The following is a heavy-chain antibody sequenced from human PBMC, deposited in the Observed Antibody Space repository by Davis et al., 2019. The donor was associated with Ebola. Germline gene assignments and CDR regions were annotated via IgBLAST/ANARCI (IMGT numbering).Heavy chain of an antibody. J-gene: IGHJ4*02. CDR1: GLTFSRYG. D-gene: IGHD2-8*02. CDR2: IWYDGRNS. Sequence: PGGSLRLSCVVSGLTFSRYGMHWVRQAPGKGLEWVAFIWYDGRNSHYIDSVKGRFTISRDNSKNTLYLQMSSLRTDDTAVYYCAKDPLGHTGENDYWGQGTLVAVSS. V-gene: IGHV3-30*02. CDR3: AKDPLGHTGENDY.